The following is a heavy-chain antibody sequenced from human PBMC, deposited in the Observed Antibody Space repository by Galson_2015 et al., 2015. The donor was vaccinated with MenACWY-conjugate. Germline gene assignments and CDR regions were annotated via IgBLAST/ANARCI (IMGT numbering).Heavy chain of an antibody. Sequence: SLRLSCAASGFTFSSYSLNWVRQAPGKGLEWLSYISGGGTKYYADSVKGRFTISRDNAKNSLYLQMNSLRAEDTALYYCARLTTVTSTYAFEIWGQGTMVTVPS. CDR2: ISGGGTK. V-gene: IGHV3-48*01. CDR1: GFTFSSYS. CDR3: ARLTTVTSTYAFEI. D-gene: IGHD4-17*01. J-gene: IGHJ3*02.